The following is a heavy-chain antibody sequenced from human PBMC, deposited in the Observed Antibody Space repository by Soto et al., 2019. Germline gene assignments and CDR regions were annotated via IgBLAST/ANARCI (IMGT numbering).Heavy chain of an antibody. CDR1: GGSFSGYY. J-gene: IGHJ4*02. CDR3: VRDDVGLGIDY. CDR2: INHSGST. V-gene: IGHV4-34*01. Sequence: SETLSLTCAVYGGSFSGYYWSWIRQPPGKGLEWIGEINHSGSTNYNPSLKSRFTISRDNAKNTLYLQMNSLRAEDTAVYYCVRDDVGLGIDYWGLGTLVTVSS. D-gene: IGHD1-1*01.